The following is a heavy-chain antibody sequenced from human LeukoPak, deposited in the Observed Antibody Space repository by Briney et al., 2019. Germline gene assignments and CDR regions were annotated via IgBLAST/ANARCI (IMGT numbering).Heavy chain of an antibody. CDR3: AREARYYYDSSGYYYVRPPDGMDV. CDR1: GFTFSSYA. CDR2: ISYDGSNK. D-gene: IGHD3-22*01. J-gene: IGHJ6*02. V-gene: IGHV3-30-3*01. Sequence: GSLRLSCAASGFTFSSYAMHWVRQAPGKGLEWVAVISYDGSNKYYADSVKGRFTISRDNSKNTLYLQMNSLRAEDTAVYYCAREARYYYDSSGYYYVRPPDGMDVWGQGTTVTVSS.